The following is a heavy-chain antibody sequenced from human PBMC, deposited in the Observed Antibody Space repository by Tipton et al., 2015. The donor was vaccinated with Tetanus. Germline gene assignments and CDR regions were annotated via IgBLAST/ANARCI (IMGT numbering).Heavy chain of an antibody. V-gene: IGHV3-7*01. D-gene: IGHD3-16*01. CDR3: ARAHLTVSRMSPWGT. Sequence: SLRLSCAASGFTLSTYWMSWVRQAPGKGLEWVASIKQDGSEKYYVDSVKGRFTISRDNAKNSLHLQMNSLTAEDTAVYHCARAHLTVSRMSPWGTWGQGTLVTVSS. CDR2: IKQDGSEK. J-gene: IGHJ5*02. CDR1: GFTLSTYW.